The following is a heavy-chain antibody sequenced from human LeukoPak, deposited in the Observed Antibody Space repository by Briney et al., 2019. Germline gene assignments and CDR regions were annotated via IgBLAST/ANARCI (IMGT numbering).Heavy chain of an antibody. V-gene: IGHV3-23*01. CDR1: GFTFSSYG. CDR2: ISGSGIST. D-gene: IGHD3-9*01. CDR3: VKGDNNILTGYYNSFDY. Sequence: PGRSLRLSCAASGFTFSSYGMHWVRQAPGKGLEWVSSISGSGISTYYADSVKGRFTISRDNSRDTLYLQMNSLRAEDTALYYCVKGDNNILTGYYNSFDYWGQGTLVTVSS. J-gene: IGHJ4*02.